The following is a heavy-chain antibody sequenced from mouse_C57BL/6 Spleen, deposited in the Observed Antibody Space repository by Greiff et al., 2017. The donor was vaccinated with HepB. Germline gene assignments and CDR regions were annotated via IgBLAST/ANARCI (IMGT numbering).Heavy chain of an antibody. CDR1: GFTFSDYY. J-gene: IGHJ4*01. Sequence: EVQVVESGGGLVQPGGSLKLSCAASGFTFSDYYMYWVRQTPEKRLEWVAYISNGGGSTYYPDTVKGRFTISRDNAKNTLYLQISSLKYEDTAMYYCARAGGLRRRGMDEWGQGTSVTVSS. V-gene: IGHV5-12*01. D-gene: IGHD2-4*01. CDR2: ISNGGGST. CDR3: ARAGGLRRRGMDE.